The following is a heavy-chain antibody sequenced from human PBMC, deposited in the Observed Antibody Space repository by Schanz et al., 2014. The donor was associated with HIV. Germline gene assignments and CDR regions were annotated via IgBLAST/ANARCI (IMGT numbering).Heavy chain of an antibody. CDR3: ARVANWDYYGMDV. Sequence: QVQLVESGGGLVKPGGSLRLSCAASGFNFNDFYMSWIRQAPGKGLEWVSYISRSGSSIYYADSVKGRFTISRDNSKNTLFLQMNSLRGEDTAVYYCARVANWDYYGMDVWGRGTTVTVSS. J-gene: IGHJ6*02. V-gene: IGHV3-11*04. CDR1: GFNFNDFY. D-gene: IGHD3-16*01. CDR2: ISRSGSSI.